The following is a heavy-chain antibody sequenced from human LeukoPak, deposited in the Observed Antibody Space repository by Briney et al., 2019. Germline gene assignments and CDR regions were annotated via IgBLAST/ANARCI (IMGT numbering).Heavy chain of an antibody. V-gene: IGHV4-39*01. CDR1: GGSISSHYY. Sequence: PSETLSLTCTVSGGSISSHYYWIWIRQPPGKGLEWMGSIYYSGSTYYNPSLKSRVTISVDTSKNQFSLKLNSLTAAETAVYYCARQYGSGSSYTPVVDLWGQGTLVTVSS. CDR2: IYYSGST. CDR3: ARQYGSGSSYTPVVDL. D-gene: IGHD3-10*01. J-gene: IGHJ4*02.